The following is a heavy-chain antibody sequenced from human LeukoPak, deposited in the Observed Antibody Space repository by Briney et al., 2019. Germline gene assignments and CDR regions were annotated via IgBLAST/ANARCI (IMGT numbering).Heavy chain of an antibody. CDR3: AREEYYDFWSGYSLSGSYYMDV. J-gene: IGHJ6*03. CDR1: GFTFSSYW. CDR2: IKQDGSEK. D-gene: IGHD3-3*01. V-gene: IGHV3-7*01. Sequence: GGSLRLSCAASGFTFSSYWMSWVRQAPGKGLEWVANIKQDGSEKYYVDSVKGRFTISRDNAKNSLYLQMNSLRAEDTAVYYCAREEYYDFWSGYSLSGSYYMDVWGKGTTVTVSS.